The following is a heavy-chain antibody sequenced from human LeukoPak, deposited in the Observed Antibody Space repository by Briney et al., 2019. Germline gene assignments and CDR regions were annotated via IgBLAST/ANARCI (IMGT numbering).Heavy chain of an antibody. CDR3: ASLGEIA. J-gene: IGHJ4*02. D-gene: IGHD3-3*01. CDR1: GFXFSSXS. Sequence: SLRLSCAASGFXFSSXSMNXVXQAPGKGLEWVSSISSSSSYIYYADSVKGRFTISRDNAKNSLYLQMNSLRAEDTAVYYCASLGEIAWGQGTLVTVSS. CDR2: ISSSSSYI. V-gene: IGHV3-21*01.